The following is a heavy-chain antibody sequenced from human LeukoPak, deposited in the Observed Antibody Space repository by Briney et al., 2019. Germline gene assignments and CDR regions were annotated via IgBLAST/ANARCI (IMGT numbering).Heavy chain of an antibody. CDR3: ARVGSGGPVLGTYYFDS. CDR1: GFTFSSYA. J-gene: IGHJ4*02. D-gene: IGHD3-16*01. Sequence: GRSLRLSCAASGFTFSSYAMHWVRQAPGKGLEWVAVISYDGSNKYYADSVKGRFTISRDNSKNTLYLQMNTLRAEDTAVYYCARVGSGGPVLGTYYFDSWGQGTLVTVSS. V-gene: IGHV3-30-3*01. CDR2: ISYDGSNK.